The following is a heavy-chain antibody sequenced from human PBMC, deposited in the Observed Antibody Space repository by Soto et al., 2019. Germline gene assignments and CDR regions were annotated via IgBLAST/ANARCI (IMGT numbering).Heavy chain of an antibody. D-gene: IGHD6-13*01. Sequence: PSETLSLTCAVSSGSISSSNWWSWVRQPPGKGLEWIGEIYHSGSTNYNPSLKSRVTISVDKSKNQFSLKLSSVTAADTAVYYCARDGGLYSSSWYGWFDPWGQGTLVTVSS. CDR1: SGSISSSNW. V-gene: IGHV4-4*02. CDR2: IYHSGST. CDR3: ARDGGLYSSSWYGWFDP. J-gene: IGHJ5*02.